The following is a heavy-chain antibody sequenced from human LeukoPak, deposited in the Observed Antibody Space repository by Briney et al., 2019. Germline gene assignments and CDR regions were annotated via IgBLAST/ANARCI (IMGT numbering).Heavy chain of an antibody. V-gene: IGHV3-23*01. J-gene: IGHJ3*02. Sequence: PGGSLRLSCAASGFTFSSYAMSWVRQAPGKGLEWVSAISGSGGSTYYADSVKGWFTISRDNSKNTLYLQMNSLRAEDTAVYYCAKCLHSSSSCGAFDIWGQGTMVTVSS. CDR1: GFTFSSYA. D-gene: IGHD6-6*01. CDR2: ISGSGGST. CDR3: AKCLHSSSSCGAFDI.